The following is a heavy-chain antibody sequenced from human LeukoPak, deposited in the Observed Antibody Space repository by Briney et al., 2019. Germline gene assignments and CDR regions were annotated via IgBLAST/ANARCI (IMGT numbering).Heavy chain of an antibody. Sequence: GGSLRLSCAASGFTFSSYAMTWVRQAPGKGLEWVSVIYSGGSTYYADSVKGRFTISRDNSKNTLYLQMNSLRAEDTAVYYCASGSGSYRTPYYYMDVWGTGTTVTVSS. CDR3: ASGSGSYRTPYYYMDV. J-gene: IGHJ6*03. D-gene: IGHD3-10*01. CDR2: IYSGGST. CDR1: GFTFSSYA. V-gene: IGHV3-53*01.